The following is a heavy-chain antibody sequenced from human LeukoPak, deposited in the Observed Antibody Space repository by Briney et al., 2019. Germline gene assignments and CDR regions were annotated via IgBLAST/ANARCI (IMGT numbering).Heavy chain of an antibody. CDR1: GFTFSSYG. CDR3: AKDGIRGAYYYYYMDV. V-gene: IGHV3-23*01. Sequence: GGTLRLSCAASGFTFSSYGMSWVRQAPGKGLEWVSLISGSGGSTYYADSVKGRFATSRDNSKNTLYLQMNSLRAEDTAVYYCAKDGIRGAYYYYYMDVWGKGTTVTISS. CDR2: ISGSGGST. D-gene: IGHD3-10*01. J-gene: IGHJ6*03.